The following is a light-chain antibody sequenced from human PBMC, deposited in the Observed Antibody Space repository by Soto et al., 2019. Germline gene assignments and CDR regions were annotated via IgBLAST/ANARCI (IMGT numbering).Light chain of an antibody. CDR1: SSDVGGYNY. J-gene: IGLJ1*01. CDR2: EVS. V-gene: IGLV2-14*01. Sequence: QSALTQPASVSGSPGQSITISCTGTSSDVGGYNYVSWYQQHPGKAPKFMIYEVSNRPSGVSDRFSGSKSGNTASLTISGLQAEDEADYYCSSYTSNVGYVFGTGTKVTVL. CDR3: SSYTSNVGYV.